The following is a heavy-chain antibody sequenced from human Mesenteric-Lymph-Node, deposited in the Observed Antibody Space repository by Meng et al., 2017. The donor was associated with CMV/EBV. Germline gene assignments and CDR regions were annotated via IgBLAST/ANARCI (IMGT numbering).Heavy chain of an antibody. D-gene: IGHD6-13*01. CDR2: IIPILGIA. J-gene: IGHJ5*02. CDR3: AGGIAAAVSRWFDP. CDR1: DGTFSSYT. Sequence: HVQLVQSGAEVKKPGSSVKVFCKAYDGTFSSYTSSWVRQAPGQGLEWIGRIIPILGIANYAQKSQGRVTITAHKPTSTAYMELSSLRSEDTAVYYCAGGIAAAVSRWFDPWGQGTLVTVSS. V-gene: IGHV1-69*02.